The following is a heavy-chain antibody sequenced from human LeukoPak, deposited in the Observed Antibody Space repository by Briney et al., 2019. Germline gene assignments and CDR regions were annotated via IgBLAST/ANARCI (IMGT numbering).Heavy chain of an antibody. CDR2: IWYDGSNK. J-gene: IGHJ4*02. CDR1: GFTFSSYG. V-gene: IGHV3-33*01. CDR3: ARSSGWYHFDY. Sequence: QPGGSLRLSCAASGFTFSSYGMHWVRQAPGKGLEWVAVIWYDGSNKYYADSVKGRFTISRDNSKNTLYLQMNSLRAEDTAVYYCARSSGWYHFDYWGQGTLVTVSS. D-gene: IGHD6-19*01.